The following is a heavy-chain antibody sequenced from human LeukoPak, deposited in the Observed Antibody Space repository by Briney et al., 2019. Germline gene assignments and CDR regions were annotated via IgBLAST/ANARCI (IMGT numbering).Heavy chain of an antibody. V-gene: IGHV1-18*01. J-gene: IGHJ4*02. D-gene: IGHD3-22*01. Sequence: ASVKVSCKTSGYTFTSYGISWVRQAPGQGLEWMGWISAYNGNTHSAQKLQGRVTMTTDTSTSTAYMELRSLRSDDTAVYYCARRDYYYDSSGYYYLDYFDYWGQGTLVTVSS. CDR1: GYTFTSYG. CDR2: ISAYNGNT. CDR3: ARRDYYYDSSGYYYLDYFDY.